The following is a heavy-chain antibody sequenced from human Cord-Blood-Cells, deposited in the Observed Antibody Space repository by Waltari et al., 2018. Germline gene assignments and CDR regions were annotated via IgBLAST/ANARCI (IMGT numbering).Heavy chain of an antibody. Sequence: VQLVQSGAEVQKPGSSVKVSRKASGGTFSSYAISWVRQAPGQGLEWMGGIIPIFGTANYAQKVKGRVTITADESTSTAYMMLSNLRSEDTGVYYCARETVYPTAAAGTYFQHWGQGTLVTVSS. CDR1: GGTFSSYA. D-gene: IGHD6-13*01. CDR3: ARETVYPTAAAGTYFQH. V-gene: IGHV1-69*01. CDR2: IIPIFGTA. J-gene: IGHJ1*01.